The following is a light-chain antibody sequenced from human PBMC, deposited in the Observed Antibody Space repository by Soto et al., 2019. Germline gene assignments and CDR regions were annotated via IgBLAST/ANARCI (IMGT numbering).Light chain of an antibody. CDR2: ATS. Sequence: DIQMTQSPSSLSASVGDRVTITCRASQGISNYLAWYQQKPGKAPQLLIYATSSLQTGVPSRFSASGSGTDFSLVISDLQPEDSATYYCQQGYSSRWTSGRGTKVDIK. CDR3: QQGYSSRWT. CDR1: QGISNY. V-gene: IGKV1-39*01. J-gene: IGKJ1*01.